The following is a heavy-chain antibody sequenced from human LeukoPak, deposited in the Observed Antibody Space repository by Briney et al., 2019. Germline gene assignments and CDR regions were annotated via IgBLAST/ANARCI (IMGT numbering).Heavy chain of an antibody. Sequence: GGSLRLSCAASGFXFSSYAMSWVRQAPGKGLEWVSTISASGGATYYADSVKGRFTISRGNSKNTLYLQMKSLRAEDTAVYYCAKHTLYSGSPGRPFDYWGQGTLVTVSS. CDR1: GFXFSSYA. V-gene: IGHV3-23*01. D-gene: IGHD1-26*01. CDR2: ISASGGAT. J-gene: IGHJ4*02. CDR3: AKHTLYSGSPGRPFDY.